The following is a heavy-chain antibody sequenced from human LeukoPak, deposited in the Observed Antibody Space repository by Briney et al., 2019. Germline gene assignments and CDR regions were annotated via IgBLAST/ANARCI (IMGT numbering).Heavy chain of an antibody. CDR3: AREELLLKFDP. CDR2: IYYSGST. D-gene: IGHD2-2*01. Sequence: SETLSLTCTVSGGSISSSSYYRGWIRQPPGKGLEWIGSIYYSGSTYYNPSLKSRVTMSVDTSKNQFSLKLSSVTAADTAVYYCAREELLLKFDPWGQGTLVTVSS. CDR1: GGSISSSSYY. J-gene: IGHJ5*02. V-gene: IGHV4-39*07.